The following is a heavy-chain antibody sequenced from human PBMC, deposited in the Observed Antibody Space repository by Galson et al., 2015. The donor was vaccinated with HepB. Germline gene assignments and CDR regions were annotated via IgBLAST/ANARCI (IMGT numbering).Heavy chain of an antibody. CDR3: ARTHYYDSTIIDY. D-gene: IGHD3-22*01. CDR2: IFSNDEK. V-gene: IGHV2-26*01. Sequence: PALVKPTQTLTLTCTVSGFSLSNARMGVSWIRQPPGKALEWLAHIFSNDEKSYSTSLKSRLTISKDTSKSQVVLTMTNMDPVDTATYYCARTHYYDSTIIDYWGQGTLVTVSS. J-gene: IGHJ4*02. CDR1: GFSLSNARMG.